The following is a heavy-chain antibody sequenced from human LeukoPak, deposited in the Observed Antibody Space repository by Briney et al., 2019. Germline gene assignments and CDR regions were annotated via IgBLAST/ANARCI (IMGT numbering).Heavy chain of an antibody. CDR2: MNPNSGNT. CDR3: ARAGWRYYYYYMDV. D-gene: IGHD6-19*01. CDR1: GYTFTSYD. Sequence: ASVKVSCKASGYTFTSYDINWVRQATGQGLEWMGWMNPNSGNTGYAQKFQGRVTMTRNTSISTAYMELSSLRSEDTAVYYCARAGWRYYYYYMDVWGKGTTVTVSS. J-gene: IGHJ6*03. V-gene: IGHV1-8*01.